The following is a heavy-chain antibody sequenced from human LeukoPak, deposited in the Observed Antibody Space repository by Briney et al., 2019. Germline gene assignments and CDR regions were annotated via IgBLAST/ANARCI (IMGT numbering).Heavy chain of an antibody. CDR1: GFTFSSYA. D-gene: IGHD3-10*01. CDR2: ISYDGSNK. V-gene: IGHV3-30*04. Sequence: GGSLRLSCAASGFTFSSYAMHWVRQAPGKGLEWVAVISYDGSNKYYADSVKGRFTISRDNAKNSLYLQMNSLRAEDTAVYYCARLLHITMVRGGDAFDIWGQGTMVTVSS. J-gene: IGHJ3*02. CDR3: ARLLHITMVRGGDAFDI.